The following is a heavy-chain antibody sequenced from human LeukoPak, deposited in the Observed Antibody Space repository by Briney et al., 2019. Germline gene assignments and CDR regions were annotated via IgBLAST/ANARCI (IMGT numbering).Heavy chain of an antibody. V-gene: IGHV1-69*06. CDR1: GGTFSSYA. CDR2: IIPIFGTA. J-gene: IGHJ5*02. Sequence: ASVKVSCKASGGTFSSYAISWVRQAPGQGLEWMGGIIPIFGTANYAQKFQGRVTITADKSTSTAYMELSSLRSEDTAVYYCAKGRGGSYYYNWFDPWGQGTLVTVSS. D-gene: IGHD1-26*01. CDR3: AKGRGGSYYYNWFDP.